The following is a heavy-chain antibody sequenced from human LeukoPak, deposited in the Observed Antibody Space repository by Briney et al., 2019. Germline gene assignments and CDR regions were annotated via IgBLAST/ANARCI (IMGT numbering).Heavy chain of an antibody. CDR3: ERDSGYCSSTGCYVHYFDY. V-gene: IGHV3-21*01. CDR1: GFTFNSYS. D-gene: IGHD2-2*01. J-gene: IGHJ4*02. Sequence: GGSLRLSCAASGFTFNSYSMNWVRQTTGKGLEWVSSISSSSGYINYADSVKGRFTVSRDNAKNSLYLQMNSLRAEDTAVYYCERDSGYCSSTGCYVHYFDYWGQGTLATVSS. CDR2: ISSSSGYI.